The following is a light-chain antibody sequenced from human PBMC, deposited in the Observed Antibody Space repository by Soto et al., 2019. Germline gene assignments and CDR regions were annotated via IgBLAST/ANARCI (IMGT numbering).Light chain of an antibody. CDR1: QSVSSSY. V-gene: IGKV3D-20*02. Sequence: EIVLTQSPGTLSLSQGESATLSCRASQSVSSSYFAWYQQKPGQAPRLLIYASSSRATGIPDRFSGGGSGTDVTLTISRLEPEDYAVYYCQQRSNYLTFGGGTKVEIK. CDR2: ASS. CDR3: QQRSNYLT. J-gene: IGKJ4*01.